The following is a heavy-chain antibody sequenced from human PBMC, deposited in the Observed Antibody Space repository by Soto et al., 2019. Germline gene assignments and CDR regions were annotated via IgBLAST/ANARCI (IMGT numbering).Heavy chain of an antibody. CDR3: AAGGGLPRYY. CDR1: GGSISSGDYS. V-gene: IGHV4-30-2*01. Sequence: QLQLQESGSGLVKPSQTLSLTCAVSGGSISSGDYSWSWIRQPPGKGLEWIGYTDHSGSTYYNPSLKSRVTISVDRSKNQFSLKLSSVTAADTAVYYCAAGGGLPRYYWGQGTLGTVSS. CDR2: TDHSGST. J-gene: IGHJ4*02. D-gene: IGHD5-12*01.